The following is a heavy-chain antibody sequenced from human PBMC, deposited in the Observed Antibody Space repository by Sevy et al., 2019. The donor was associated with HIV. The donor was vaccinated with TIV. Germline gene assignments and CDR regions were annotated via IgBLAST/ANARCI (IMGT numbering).Heavy chain of an antibody. CDR1: GFSFDSYG. D-gene: IGHD3-22*01. Sequence: GGSLRLSCAVSGFSFDSYGMTWVRQAPGKGLEWVSAISGSGTRTYYADSVKGRFIISRDNSKNTLDLQMNSLRAEDKGIYSCGKGGGGHYDPDEIAYYFYYYNMDVWGKGTTVTVSS. V-gene: IGHV3-23*01. J-gene: IGHJ6*03. CDR2: ISGSGTRT. CDR3: GKGGGGHYDPDEIAYYFYYYNMDV.